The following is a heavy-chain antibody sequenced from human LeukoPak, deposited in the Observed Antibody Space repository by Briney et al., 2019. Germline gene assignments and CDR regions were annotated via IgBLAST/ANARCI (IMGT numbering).Heavy chain of an antibody. D-gene: IGHD1-1*01. CDR3: ARDLSTTYSSDY. CDR2: ISYNGDTT. CDR1: GCTFSSYA. J-gene: IGHJ4*02. Sequence: GRSLRLSCAPSGCTFSSYAMHWARQAPGKGVEWIAFISYNGDTTYYADSVKGRFTISRDNSKSTVYLQMNSLKSDDTAVYYCARDLSTTYSSDYWGQGTLVTVSS. V-gene: IGHV3-30-3*01.